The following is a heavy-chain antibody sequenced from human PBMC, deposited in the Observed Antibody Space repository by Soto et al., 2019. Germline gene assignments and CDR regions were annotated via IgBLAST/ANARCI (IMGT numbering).Heavy chain of an antibody. V-gene: IGHV4-61*01. J-gene: IGHJ4*02. Sequence: ASETLSLTCAVSGDSVSSDTYYWSWIRQPPGKGLEYIGYIFSTGSANYNPSLKSRVTISADTSKNQFSLRLTSVTAADTAVFYCARGKGLWFGEVNFDYWGQGTLVTVSS. CDR1: GDSVSSDTYY. CDR3: ARGKGLWFGEVNFDY. D-gene: IGHD3-10*01. CDR2: IFSTGSA.